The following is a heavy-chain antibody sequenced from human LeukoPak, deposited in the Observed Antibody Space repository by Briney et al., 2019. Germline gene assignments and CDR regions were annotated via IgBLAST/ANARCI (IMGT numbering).Heavy chain of an antibody. CDR2: ISRGRPNI. V-gene: IGHV3-48*02. J-gene: IGHJ4*02. CDR1: GFTFSDYS. CDR3: VRDPEALDY. Sequence: GGSLRLSCVASGFTFSDYSMNWVRQAPGKGLEWVSYISRGRPNIHYAQSVKGRFTISRDSAKNSLYLQMNSLRDEDTAVYYCVRDPEALDYWGQGTLVTVFS.